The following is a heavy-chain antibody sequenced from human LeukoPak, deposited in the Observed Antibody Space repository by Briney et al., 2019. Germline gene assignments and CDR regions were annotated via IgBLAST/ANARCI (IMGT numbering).Heavy chain of an antibody. CDR1: GGSINSYY. J-gene: IGHJ6*02. Sequence: TSETLSLTCSVSGGSINSYYWSWIRQHPGKGLEWIGYIYYSGSTYYNPSLKSRVTISVDTSKNQFSLKLSSVTAADTAVYYCAGIAAAGNGYSYYGLDVWGQGTTVTVSS. D-gene: IGHD6-13*01. CDR2: IYYSGST. CDR3: AGIAAAGNGYSYYGLDV. V-gene: IGHV4-59*06.